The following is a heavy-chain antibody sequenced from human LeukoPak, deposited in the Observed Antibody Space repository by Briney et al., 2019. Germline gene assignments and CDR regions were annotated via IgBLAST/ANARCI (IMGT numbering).Heavy chain of an antibody. CDR3: VRIYRGPDY. D-gene: IGHD3-10*01. CDR1: GYTFIHHY. J-gene: IGHJ4*02. V-gene: IGHV1-2*02. Sequence: ASVKVSCKASGYTFIHHYIHWVRQAPGQGLEWMGWINPNSDDTNYAQKFQGRVTMTRDTSISTVYMELTRLRSDDTAVYYCVRIYRGPDYWGQGTPVTVSS. CDR2: INPNSDDT.